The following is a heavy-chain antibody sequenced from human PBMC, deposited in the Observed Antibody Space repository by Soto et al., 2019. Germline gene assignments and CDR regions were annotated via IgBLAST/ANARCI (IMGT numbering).Heavy chain of an antibody. CDR1: GGSFSGYY. CDR2: INHSGST. CDR3: ARGATVTYYYMDV. D-gene: IGHD4-17*01. V-gene: IGHV4-34*01. Sequence: TLSLTCAVYGGSFSGYYWSWIRQPPGKGLEWIGEINHSGSTNYNPSLKSRVTISVDTSKNQFSLKLSSVTAADTAVYYCARGATVTYYYMDVWGKGTTVTVSS. J-gene: IGHJ6*03.